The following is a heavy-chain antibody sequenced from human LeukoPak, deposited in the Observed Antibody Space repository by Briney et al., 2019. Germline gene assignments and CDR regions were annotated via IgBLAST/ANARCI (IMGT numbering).Heavy chain of an antibody. CDR3: ARDSDHSGIYCSGGSCYENWFDP. V-gene: IGHV4-59*12. D-gene: IGHD2-15*01. Sequence: SETLSLTCTVSGGSISGYYWSWIRQPPGKGLEWIGYIYYSGSTNYNPSLKSRVTMSVDTSKNQFSLKLSSVTAADTAVYYCARDSDHSGIYCSGGSCYENWFDPWGQGTLVTVSS. CDR1: GGSISGYY. J-gene: IGHJ5*02. CDR2: IYYSGST.